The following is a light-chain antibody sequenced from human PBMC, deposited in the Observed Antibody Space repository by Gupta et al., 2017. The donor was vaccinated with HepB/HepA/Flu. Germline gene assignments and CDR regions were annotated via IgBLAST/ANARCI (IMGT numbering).Light chain of an antibody. Sequence: DIVMTQSPDSLAVSLGERANINCKSSQSVLYSSNNKNYLAWYQQKPGQPPKLLIYWASTRESGVPYRFRGSGSGTDFTLTISSLQAEDVAVYYCQQYYSTPYTFGQGTKLEIK. CDR1: QSVLYSSNNKNY. CDR2: WAS. J-gene: IGKJ2*01. V-gene: IGKV4-1*01. CDR3: QQYYSTPYT.